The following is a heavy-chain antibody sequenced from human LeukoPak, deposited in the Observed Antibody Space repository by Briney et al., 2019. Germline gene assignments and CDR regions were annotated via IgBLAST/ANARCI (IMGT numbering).Heavy chain of an antibody. J-gene: IGHJ4*02. CDR2: INPNSGGT. Sequence: ASVKVSCKASGYTFTGYYIHWVRQAPGQGLEWMGWINPNSGGTNYAQKFQGRVTMTRDTSTSTAYMELSRLRSDDTAVYYCARELRGYSPQDYWGQGTLVTVSS. V-gene: IGHV1-2*02. D-gene: IGHD5-18*01. CDR3: ARELRGYSPQDY. CDR1: GYTFTGYY.